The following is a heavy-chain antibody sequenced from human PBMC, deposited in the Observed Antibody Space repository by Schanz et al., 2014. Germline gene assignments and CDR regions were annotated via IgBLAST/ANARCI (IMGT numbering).Heavy chain of an antibody. Sequence: SGFSFTTYAMSWVRQAPGKGLEWVSSINSGGGSTYYADSVKGRFTISRDNAKNTLYLQSNSLRSEDTAVYYCAKGRFGDLNAFDSWGRGTMDTVSS. D-gene: IGHD3-10*01. CDR1: GFSFTTYA. V-gene: IGHV3-23*01. CDR3: AKGRFGDLNAFDS. J-gene: IGHJ3*02. CDR2: INSGGGST.